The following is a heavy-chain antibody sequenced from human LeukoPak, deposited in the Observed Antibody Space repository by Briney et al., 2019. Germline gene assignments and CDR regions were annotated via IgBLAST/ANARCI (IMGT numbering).Heavy chain of an antibody. CDR2: INSDGSTT. CDR3: ARDLGAVAGTNDY. D-gene: IGHD6-19*01. CDR1: GFTFSSYW. J-gene: IGHJ4*02. Sequence: GSLRLSCAASGFTFSSYWMRWVRQAPGKGLVWVSRINSDGSTTSSADSVKGRFTISRDNAKNTLYLQMNSLRAEDTAVYYCARDLGAVAGTNDYWGQGTLVTVSS. V-gene: IGHV3-74*01.